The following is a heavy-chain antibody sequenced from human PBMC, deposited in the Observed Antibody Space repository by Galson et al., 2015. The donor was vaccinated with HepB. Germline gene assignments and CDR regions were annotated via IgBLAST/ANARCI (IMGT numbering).Heavy chain of an antibody. J-gene: IGHJ4*02. CDR3: ATAEYCSGGSCYWRHFDY. CDR1: GYTFTDYY. Sequence: VKVSCKVSGYTFTDYYMHWVQQAPGKGLEWMGLVDPEDGETIYAEKFQGRVTITADTSTDTAYMELSSLRSEDTAVYYCATAEYCSGGSCYWRHFDYWGQGTLVTVSS. D-gene: IGHD2-15*01. CDR2: VDPEDGET. V-gene: IGHV1-69-2*01.